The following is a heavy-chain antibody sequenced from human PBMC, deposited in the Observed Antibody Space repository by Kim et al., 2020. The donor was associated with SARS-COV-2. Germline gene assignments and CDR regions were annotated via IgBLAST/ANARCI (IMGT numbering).Heavy chain of an antibody. CDR3: ARVIRPGWYFDL. CDR2: FYYRGST. V-gene: IGHV4-39*01. J-gene: IGHJ2*01. CDR1: GGSISDNNYY. D-gene: IGHD3-16*02. Sequence: SETLSLTCTVSGGSISDNNYYWGCIRQPPGKGLEWIGNFYYRGSTHYNPSLKSRVTISVDTSKKQLSLNLSSVTAADTAVYYCARVIRPGWYFDLWGRGTLVSVAS.